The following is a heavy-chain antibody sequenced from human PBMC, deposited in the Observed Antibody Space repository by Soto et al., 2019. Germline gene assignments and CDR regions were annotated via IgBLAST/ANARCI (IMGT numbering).Heavy chain of an antibody. CDR3: AAELYSGGSCCSFDI. Sequence: QMQVVQSGPEVKKPGTSVKVSCKTSGITFSNSAIQWVRQVRGQALEWIGWIIVGSGDTKNAQELRERLTITRDMSTNTAYMELSSLRSEDTAVYYCAAELYSGGSCCSFDIWGQGTMVTASS. D-gene: IGHD2-15*01. V-gene: IGHV1-58*02. CDR2: IIVGSGDT. CDR1: GITFSNSA. J-gene: IGHJ3*02.